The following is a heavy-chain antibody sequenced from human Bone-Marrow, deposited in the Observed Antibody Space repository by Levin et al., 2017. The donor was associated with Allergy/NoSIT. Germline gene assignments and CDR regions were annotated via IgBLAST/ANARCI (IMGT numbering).Heavy chain of an antibody. CDR3: ARGGDWEVGFQH. V-gene: IGHV4-59*01. Sequence: SETLSLTCTVSGGSIISYYWSWIRQPPGKGLEWIGYIYDSGSTNYNPSLKSRDTISVDTSKNQFSLKLSSVTADDTAVYYCARGGDWEVGFQHWGQGTLITVSS. J-gene: IGHJ1*01. D-gene: IGHD2-21*02. CDR2: IYDSGST. CDR1: GGSIISYY.